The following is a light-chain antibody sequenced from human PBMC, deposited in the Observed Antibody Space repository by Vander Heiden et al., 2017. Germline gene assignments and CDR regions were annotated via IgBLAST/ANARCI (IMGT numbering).Light chain of an antibody. CDR2: EDS. CDR1: ALPKKY. V-gene: IGLV3-10*01. CDR3: DSTDSSGNHKV. Sequence: SYELTQPPSVSVSPGQTARITCSGDALPKKYAYWYQQKAGQPPVLVIYEDSKRPSGIPERFSGSSSGTRATLTISGAQVEDEADYFCDSTDSSGNHKVFGGGTELTVL. J-gene: IGLJ3*02.